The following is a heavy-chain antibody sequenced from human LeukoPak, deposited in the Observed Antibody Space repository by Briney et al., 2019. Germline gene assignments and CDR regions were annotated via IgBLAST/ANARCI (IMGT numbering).Heavy chain of an antibody. Sequence: PGRSLRLSCAASGFTFDDYGMSWVRQAPGKRLEWVSGINWNGGSTGYADSVKGRFTISRDNANNSLYLQMNSLRAEDTALYYCARGLAAAGTAYWGQGTLVTVSS. D-gene: IGHD6-13*01. V-gene: IGHV3-20*04. CDR3: ARGLAAAGTAY. CDR2: INWNGGST. J-gene: IGHJ4*02. CDR1: GFTFDDYG.